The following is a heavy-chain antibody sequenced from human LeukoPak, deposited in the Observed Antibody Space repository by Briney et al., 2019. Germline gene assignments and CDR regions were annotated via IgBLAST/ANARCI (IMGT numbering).Heavy chain of an antibody. J-gene: IGHJ4*02. CDR2: ISAYNGNT. CDR1: GYTFTSYG. CDR3: ARARRYCSGGSCYRWDY. Sequence: GASVKVSCKASGYTFTSYGISWVRQAPGQGLEWMGWISAYNGNTNYAQKLHGRVTITTNASTSTAYMELRSLSSHDTAVYYCARARRYCSGGSCYRWDYWGQGTLVTVSS. V-gene: IGHV1-18*01. D-gene: IGHD2-15*01.